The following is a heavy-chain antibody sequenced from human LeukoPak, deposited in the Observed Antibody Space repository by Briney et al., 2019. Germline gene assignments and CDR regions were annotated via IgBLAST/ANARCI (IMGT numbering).Heavy chain of an antibody. V-gene: IGHV3-23*01. CDR1: GFTFSSYA. CDR2: ISGSGGST. J-gene: IGHJ4*02. Sequence: GGSLRLSCAASGFTFSSYAMSWVRQAPGKGLEWDSVISGSGGSTYYADSVKGRFTISRDNAKNSLYLQMNSLRADDTAVYYCARWGIYQFAHFDFWGQGTLVTVSS. D-gene: IGHD3-16*01. CDR3: ARWGIYQFAHFDF.